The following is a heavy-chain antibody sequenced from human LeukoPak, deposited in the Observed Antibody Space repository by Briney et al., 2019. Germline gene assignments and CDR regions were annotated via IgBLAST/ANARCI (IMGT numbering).Heavy chain of an antibody. CDR1: GFTFTNYA. CDR2: ISGSGDDT. V-gene: IGHV3-23*01. CDR3: ARDSRYSSGWYPGKLGGPDY. Sequence: PGGSLRLSCAASGFTFTNYAMNWVRQAPGKGLEWVSSISGSGDDTSYADSVKGRFTISRDNSRNTLYLQMDSLRAEDTAVYYCARDSRYSSGWYPGKLGGPDYWGQGTLVTVSS. J-gene: IGHJ4*02. D-gene: IGHD6-19*01.